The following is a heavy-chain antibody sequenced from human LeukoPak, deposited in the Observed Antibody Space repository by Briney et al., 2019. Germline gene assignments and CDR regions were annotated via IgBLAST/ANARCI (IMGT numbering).Heavy chain of an antibody. Sequence: GGSLRLSCAASGFVFNSHPMHWVRQAPGKGLECVSAISTNGGTTYYANSVKGRFTISRDNSKNTLYLQMVSLRADDTALYYCAREEPAGSTDYWGQGTLVTVSS. J-gene: IGHJ4*02. CDR2: ISTNGGTT. V-gene: IGHV3-64*01. D-gene: IGHD1-14*01. CDR1: GFVFNSHP. CDR3: AREEPAGSTDY.